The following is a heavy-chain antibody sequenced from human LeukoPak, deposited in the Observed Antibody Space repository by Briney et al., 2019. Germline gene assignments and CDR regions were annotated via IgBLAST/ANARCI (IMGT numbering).Heavy chain of an antibody. V-gene: IGHV3-30*04. J-gene: IGHJ4*02. CDR2: ISYDGSNK. D-gene: IGHD3-3*01. CDR1: GFTFSSYA. CDR3: ARDHYDFWSGYFNFYYFDY. Sequence: GGSLRLSCAASGFTFSSYAMHWVRQAPGKGLEWVAVISYDGSNKYYADSVKGRFTISRDNAKNSLYLQMNSLRAEDTAVYYCARDHYDFWSGYFNFYYFDYWGQGTLVTVSS.